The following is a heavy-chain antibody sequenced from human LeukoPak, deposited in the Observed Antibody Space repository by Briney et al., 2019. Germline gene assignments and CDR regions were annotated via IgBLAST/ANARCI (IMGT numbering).Heavy chain of an antibody. CDR1: GFTFSAYG. V-gene: IGHV3-30*02. CDR2: IRYDGSKK. D-gene: IGHD2-15*01. CDR3: ARYYRLDY. J-gene: IGHJ4*02. Sequence: GGSLRLSCAASGFTFSAYGMHWVRQAPGKGLEWVAFIRYDGSKKYYADSVKGRFTISRDNSKNTLYLQMNSLRADDTAVYYCARYYRLDYWGQGTLVTVSS.